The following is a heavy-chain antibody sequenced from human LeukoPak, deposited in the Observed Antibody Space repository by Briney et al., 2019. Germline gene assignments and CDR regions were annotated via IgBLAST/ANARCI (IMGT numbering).Heavy chain of an antibody. V-gene: IGHV4-31*03. Sequence: SETLGLTCTVSGGSISSGGYYWSWIRQHPGKGLEWIGYIYYSGSTYYNPSLKSRVTISVDTSKNQFSLKLSSVTAADTAVYYCARAKTSYGDCLDYWGQGTLLTVPS. CDR3: ARAKTSYGDCLDY. CDR2: IYYSGST. J-gene: IGHJ4*02. D-gene: IGHD4-17*01. CDR1: GGSISSGGYY.